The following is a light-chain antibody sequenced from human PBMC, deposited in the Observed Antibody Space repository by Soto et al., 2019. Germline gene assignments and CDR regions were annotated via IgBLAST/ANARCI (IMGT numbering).Light chain of an antibody. CDR3: QQYGNSPIT. J-gene: IGKJ5*01. V-gene: IGKV3-20*01. CDR1: ERIYSAY. Sequence: EVVLTQSPGTLSLSRGERATLSCRASERIYSAYLGWYQQKPGQAPRLLIYGTSSRATGIPDRFSGCGSGTDFTLTISRLEPEDFAVYYCQQYGNSPITFGQGTRLEIK. CDR2: GTS.